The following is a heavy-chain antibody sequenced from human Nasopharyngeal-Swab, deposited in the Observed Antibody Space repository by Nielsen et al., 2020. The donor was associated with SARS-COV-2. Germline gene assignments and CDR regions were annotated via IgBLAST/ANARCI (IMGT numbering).Heavy chain of an antibody. CDR3: ARSDGDYRGDYYYYYMDV. CDR1: GGSISSYY. Sequence: SETLSLTCTVSGGSISSYYWSWIRQHPGKGLEWIGYIYYSGSTYYNPSLKSRVTISVDTSKNQFSLKLSSVTAADTAVYYCARSDGDYRGDYYYYYMDVWGKGTTVTVSS. D-gene: IGHD4-17*01. J-gene: IGHJ6*03. CDR2: IYYSGST. V-gene: IGHV4-59*06.